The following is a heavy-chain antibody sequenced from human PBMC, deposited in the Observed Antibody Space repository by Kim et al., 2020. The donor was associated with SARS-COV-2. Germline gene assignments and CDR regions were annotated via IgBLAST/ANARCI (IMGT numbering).Heavy chain of an antibody. CDR3: ARGRYDILTGDYFDY. D-gene: IGHD3-9*01. J-gene: IGHJ4*02. Sequence: PSLKSRVTISVDTSKNQFSLKLSSVTAADTAVYYCARGRYDILTGDYFDYWGQGTLVTVSS. V-gene: IGHV4-59*09.